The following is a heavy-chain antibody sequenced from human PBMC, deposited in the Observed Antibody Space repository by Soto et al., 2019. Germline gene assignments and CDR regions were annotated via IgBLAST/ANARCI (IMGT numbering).Heavy chain of an antibody. CDR2: INSDGSVS. Sequence: EVQLVESGGGLVQPGGSLRLSCAASGFTFSNYWMYWVRQAAGKGLEWVSRINSDGSVSSYADSVKGRLTISRDNVKNTLYLQMDSLRAEDTAVYYCARGDCVGGTCYSLAGSFYYYMDVWGKGTTVTLFS. CDR3: ARGDCVGGTCYSLAGSFYYYMDV. V-gene: IGHV3-74*02. D-gene: IGHD2-15*01. J-gene: IGHJ6*03. CDR1: GFTFSNYW.